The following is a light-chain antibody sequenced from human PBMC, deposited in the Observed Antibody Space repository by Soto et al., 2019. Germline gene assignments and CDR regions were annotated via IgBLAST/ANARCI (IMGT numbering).Light chain of an antibody. CDR2: GAS. Sequence: DIVMTQSPATLSMSPGERASLSCRASQSVSSNLAWYQQKPGQAPRLLIYGASTRATGTPARSSRRGPATKFTLTISSLQSGDLAVYSCQQYKNWPQTFGQGTKV. CDR3: QQYKNWPQT. J-gene: IGKJ1*01. V-gene: IGKV3-15*01. CDR1: QSVSSN.